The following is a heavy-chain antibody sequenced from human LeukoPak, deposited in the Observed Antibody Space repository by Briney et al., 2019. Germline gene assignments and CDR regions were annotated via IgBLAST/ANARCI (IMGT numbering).Heavy chain of an antibody. CDR1: GGSFSGYY. V-gene: IGHV4-34*01. Sequence: PSETLSLTCAVYGGSFSGYYWSWIRQPPGKGLEWIGEINHSGSTNYNPSLKSRVTISVDTSKNQFSLKLSSVTAADMAVYYCARVVLMVYANWFDPWGQGTLVTVSS. J-gene: IGHJ5*02. CDR3: ARVVLMVYANWFDP. D-gene: IGHD2-8*01. CDR2: INHSGST.